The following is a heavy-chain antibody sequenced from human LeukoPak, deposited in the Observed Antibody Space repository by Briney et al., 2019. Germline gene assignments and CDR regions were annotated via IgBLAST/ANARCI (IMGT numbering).Heavy chain of an antibody. Sequence: GGSLRLSCAASGFTFSSYSMNWVRQAPGKGLEWVSSISSSSSYIYYADSVKGRFTISRDNAKNSLYLQMNSLRAEDTAVYYCAKGRYFDWLLYKRAEYFQHWGQGTLVTVSS. D-gene: IGHD3-9*01. CDR2: ISSSSSYI. CDR3: AKGRYFDWLLYKRAEYFQH. V-gene: IGHV3-21*01. CDR1: GFTFSSYS. J-gene: IGHJ1*01.